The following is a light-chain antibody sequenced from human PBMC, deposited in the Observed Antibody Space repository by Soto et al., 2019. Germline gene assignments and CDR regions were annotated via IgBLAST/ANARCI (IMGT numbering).Light chain of an antibody. V-gene: IGKV3-20*01. Sequence: EIVLTQSPGTLSLSPGERATLSCRASQSVRSSYLAWYQQKPGQAPRLLIYGASSRATGIPDRFSGSGSGTDFTLTISRLEPEDVAVYYCQQYGSSPGTFGQGTKVEIK. J-gene: IGKJ1*01. CDR1: QSVRSSY. CDR2: GAS. CDR3: QQYGSSPGT.